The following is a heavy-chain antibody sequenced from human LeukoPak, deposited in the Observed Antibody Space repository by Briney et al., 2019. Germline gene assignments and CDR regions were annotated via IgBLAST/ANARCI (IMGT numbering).Heavy chain of an antibody. D-gene: IGHD1-26*01. CDR3: TTLVGATSY. V-gene: IGHV3-73*01. J-gene: IGHJ4*02. Sequence: GGSLRLSCAASGFTFSGSAMHWVRQASGKGLEWVGRIRSKANSYATAYAASVKGRFTISRDDSKDTAYLQMDSLKTEDTAVYYCTTLVGATSYWGQGTLVTVSS. CDR1: GFTFSGSA. CDR2: IRSKANSYAT.